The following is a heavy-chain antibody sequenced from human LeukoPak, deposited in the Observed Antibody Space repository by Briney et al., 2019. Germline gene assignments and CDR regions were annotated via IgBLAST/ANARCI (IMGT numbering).Heavy chain of an antibody. CDR3: ASLHDIVVIPDATIDY. Sequence: PGGSLRLSCAASGFNFSKYSMNWVRQAPGKGLEWVSCISRRESDIYYADSVKGRFTVSRDNGKNSLYLHMNSLRADDTAVYYCASLHDIVVIPDATIDYWGQGTLVTVAS. J-gene: IGHJ4*02. V-gene: IGHV3-21*01. CDR1: GFNFSKYS. D-gene: IGHD2-2*01. CDR2: ISRRESDI.